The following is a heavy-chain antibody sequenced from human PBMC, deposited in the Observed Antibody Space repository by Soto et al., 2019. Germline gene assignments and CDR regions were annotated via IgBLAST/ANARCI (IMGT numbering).Heavy chain of an antibody. V-gene: IGHV1-46*03. CDR2: ITPNGGST. D-gene: IGHD1-1*01. Sequence: QVQLVQSGAEVKKPGASVKLSCKASGYTFTSYYIHWVRQAPGQGLEWMAIITPNGGSTETAQKIKRRGTVTRDTSTSTVYIELTSLRSEDTAVYYCARNLATGDYWGQGTLVTVSS. CDR3: ARNLATGDY. J-gene: IGHJ4*02. CDR1: GYTFTSYY.